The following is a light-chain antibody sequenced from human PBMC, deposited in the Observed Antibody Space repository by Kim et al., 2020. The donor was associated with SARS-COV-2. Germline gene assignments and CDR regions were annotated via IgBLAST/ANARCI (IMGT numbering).Light chain of an antibody. J-gene: IGLJ2*01. V-gene: IGLV2-14*04. Sequence: GQSITISCTGTSSDVGGYNYVSWYQQHPGKAPKLMIYDVSKRPSGVSNRFAGSKSGNTASLTISGLQAEDEADYYCSSYTSNSTLIFGGGTQLTVL. CDR3: SSYTSNSTLI. CDR1: SSDVGGYNY. CDR2: DVS.